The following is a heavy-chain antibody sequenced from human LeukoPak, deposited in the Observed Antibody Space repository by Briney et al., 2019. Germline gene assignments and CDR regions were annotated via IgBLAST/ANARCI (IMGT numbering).Heavy chain of an antibody. Sequence: GASVKVSCKASGYTFTSYYMHWVRQAPGQGLEWMGIINPSGGSTSYAQKFQGRVTMTRDTSTSTVYMELTSLRSEDTAVYYCATDAPPIAAAGPDAFDIWGQGTMVTVSS. CDR3: ATDAPPIAAAGPDAFDI. CDR1: GYTFTSYY. J-gene: IGHJ3*02. D-gene: IGHD6-13*01. V-gene: IGHV1-46*01. CDR2: INPSGGST.